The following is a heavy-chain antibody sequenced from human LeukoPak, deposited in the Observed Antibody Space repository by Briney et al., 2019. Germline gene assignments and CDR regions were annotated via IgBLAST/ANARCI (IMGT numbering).Heavy chain of an antibody. CDR2: ISYDGSNK. CDR3: AKDQTAAAPAGMDV. D-gene: IGHD6-13*01. Sequence: PGGSLRLSCAASGFTFSSYGMHWVRQAPGKGLEWVAVISYDGSNKYYADSVKGRFTISRDNSKNTLYLQMNSLRAEDTAVYYCAKDQTAAAPAGMDVWGKGTTVTVSS. CDR1: GFTFSSYG. J-gene: IGHJ6*04. V-gene: IGHV3-30*18.